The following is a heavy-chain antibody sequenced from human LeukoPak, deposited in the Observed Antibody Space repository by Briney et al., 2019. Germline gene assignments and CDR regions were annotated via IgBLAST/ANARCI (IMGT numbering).Heavy chain of an antibody. CDR1: GCTFSSYA. D-gene: IGHD3-10*01. Sequence: PGWSLRLSCSASGCTFSSYAMHWVRQAPGKGLEYVSAISINWGSTYYADSVNGRFTISRDNSKNTLYLQISSLRAEDTAVYYCVKDRNVLLWFGELPGAFDIWGQGTMVTASS. CDR3: VKDRNVLLWFGELPGAFDI. J-gene: IGHJ3*02. V-gene: IGHV3-64D*06. CDR2: ISINWGST.